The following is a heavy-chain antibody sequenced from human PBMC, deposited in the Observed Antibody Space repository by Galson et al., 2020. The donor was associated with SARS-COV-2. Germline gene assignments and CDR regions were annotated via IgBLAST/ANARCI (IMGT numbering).Heavy chain of an antibody. V-gene: IGHV3-11*04. D-gene: IGHD3-16*01. CDR1: GFTFSDYY. Sequence: GESLKISCTASGFTFSDYYMAWVRQAPGKGLELVSWISSTGVPINYADSVRGRITIDRDNADNSVFLQMQGLRADDTALYYCVRFGDFFFDAMDVGGQGTTVTVSS. J-gene: IGHJ6*02. CDR2: ISSTGVPI. CDR3: VRFGDFFFDAMDV.